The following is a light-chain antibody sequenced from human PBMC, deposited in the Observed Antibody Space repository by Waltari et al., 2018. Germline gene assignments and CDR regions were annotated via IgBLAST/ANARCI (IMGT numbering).Light chain of an antibody. V-gene: IGLV3-21*02. CDR2: DDS. CDR1: NIGRKS. Sequence: SYVLTQPPSVSVAPGQTARITCGGNNIGRKSVHWYQQKPGQAPVLAVYDDSDRPSGIPERISGSNSENTATLTISRVEAGDEADYYCQVWDRSSDHYVFGTGTKVTVL. J-gene: IGLJ1*01. CDR3: QVWDRSSDHYV.